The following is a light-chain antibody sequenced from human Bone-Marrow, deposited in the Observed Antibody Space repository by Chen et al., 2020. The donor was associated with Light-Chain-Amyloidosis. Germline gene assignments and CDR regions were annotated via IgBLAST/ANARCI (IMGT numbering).Light chain of an antibody. J-gene: IGLJ3*02. V-gene: IGLV3-21*02. Sequence: YLLTQPSSVSVAPGQTATIACGGNNIGSTSVHWYQQTPGQAPLLVVYDDSDRPSGIPERLSGSNSGNTATLTISRVEAGDEADYYCQVWDRSSDRPVFGGGTKLTVI. CDR2: DDS. CDR3: QVWDRSSDRPV. CDR1: NIGSTS.